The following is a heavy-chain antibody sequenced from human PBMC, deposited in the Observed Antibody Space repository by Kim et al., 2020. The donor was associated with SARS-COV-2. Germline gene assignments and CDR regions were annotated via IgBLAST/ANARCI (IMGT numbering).Heavy chain of an antibody. CDR1: GGTFSSYA. D-gene: IGHD5-12*01. CDR3: AREQSNSGYDYDFDY. Sequence: SVKVSCKASGGTFSSYAISWVRQAPGQGLEWMGGIIPIFDTANYAQKFQGRVTITADESTSTAYMELSSLRSEDTAVYYCAREQSNSGYDYDFDYWGQGTLVTVSS. V-gene: IGHV1-69*13. CDR2: IIPIFDTA. J-gene: IGHJ4*02.